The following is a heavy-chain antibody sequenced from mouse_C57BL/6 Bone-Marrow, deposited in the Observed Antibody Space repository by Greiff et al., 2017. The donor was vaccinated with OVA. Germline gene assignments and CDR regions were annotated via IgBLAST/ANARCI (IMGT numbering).Heavy chain of an antibody. CDR3: AKKYDGYYGWYCDV. CDR1: GYAFSSSW. Sequence: QVQLKESGPELVKPGASVKISCKASGYAFSSSWMNWVKQRPGKGLEWIGRIYPGDGDTNYNGKFKGKATLTADKSSSTAYMQLSSLPSEDSAVYFCAKKYDGYYGWYCDVWGTGTTVTVSS. CDR2: IYPGDGDT. D-gene: IGHD2-3*01. V-gene: IGHV1-82*01. J-gene: IGHJ1*03.